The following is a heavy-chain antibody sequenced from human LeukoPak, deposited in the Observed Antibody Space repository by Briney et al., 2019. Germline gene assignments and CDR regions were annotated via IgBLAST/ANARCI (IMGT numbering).Heavy chain of an antibody. J-gene: IGHJ5*02. CDR3: AKSDIVVVPAAIPTS. D-gene: IGHD2-2*01. V-gene: IGHV3-23*01. CDR2: IRGSGGTT. Sequence: GGSLRLSCAASGFTFRSYGMHWVRQAPGKGLEWVSGIRGSGGTTYYADSVKGRFTISRDNSKNTLYLQMNSLRAEDTAIYYCAKSDIVVVPAAIPTSWGQGTLVTVSS. CDR1: GFTFRSYG.